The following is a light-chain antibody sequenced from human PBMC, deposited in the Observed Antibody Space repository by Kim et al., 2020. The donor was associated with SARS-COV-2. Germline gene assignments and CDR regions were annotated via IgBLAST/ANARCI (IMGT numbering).Light chain of an antibody. CDR1: QSVSSK. CDR2: GAS. Sequence: ETVMTQSPAILFVSPGERATLSCRASQSVSSKVAWYQQKPGQAPRPLIYGASTRATGIPARFTGSGSGTEFPLTISSLQSEDFGVYYCQRYKTWRTFGQGTKGEIK. J-gene: IGKJ1*01. CDR3: QRYKTWRT. V-gene: IGKV3-15*01.